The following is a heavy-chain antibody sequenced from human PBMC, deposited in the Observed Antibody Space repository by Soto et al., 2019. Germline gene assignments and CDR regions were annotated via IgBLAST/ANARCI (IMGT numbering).Heavy chain of an antibody. D-gene: IGHD5-18*01. Sequence: VGSLRLSCAASGFTFSSYSMNWVRQAPGKGLEWVSSISSSSSYIYYADSVKGRFTISRDNAKNSLYLQMNSLRAEDTAVYYCARDVDTAIGDFDYWGQGTLVTVSS. CDR2: ISSSSSYI. CDR1: GFTFSSYS. V-gene: IGHV3-21*01. CDR3: ARDVDTAIGDFDY. J-gene: IGHJ4*02.